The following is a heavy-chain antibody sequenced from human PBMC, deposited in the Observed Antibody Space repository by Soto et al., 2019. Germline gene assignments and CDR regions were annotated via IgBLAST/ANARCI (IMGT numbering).Heavy chain of an antibody. CDR2: ISSSSSYI. J-gene: IGHJ6*02. Sequence: PRGSLRLSFAASGFTFSSYSMNWVRQAPGKGLEWVSSISSSSSYIYYADSVKGRFTISRDNAKNSLYLQMNSLRAEDTAVYYCARLRVAGPRTNYYYGMDVWGQGTTVTVSS. CDR3: ARLRVAGPRTNYYYGMDV. CDR1: GFTFSSYS. D-gene: IGHD2-15*01. V-gene: IGHV3-21*01.